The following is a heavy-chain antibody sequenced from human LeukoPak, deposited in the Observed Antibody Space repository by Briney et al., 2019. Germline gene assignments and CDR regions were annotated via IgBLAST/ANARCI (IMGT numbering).Heavy chain of an antibody. CDR2: IFYSGST. V-gene: IGHV4-59*02. CDR3: TREVYYYDSSGFRWFDP. J-gene: IGHJ5*02. D-gene: IGHD3-22*01. Sequence: SETLSLTCTVSGGSVNTYYWSWIRQPPGKGLEWIGNIFYSGSTNYNPSLKSRVTISVDTPKNQFSLRVRSVTAADTAMYYCTREVYYYDSSGFRWFDPWGQGTLVTVSS. CDR1: GGSVNTYY.